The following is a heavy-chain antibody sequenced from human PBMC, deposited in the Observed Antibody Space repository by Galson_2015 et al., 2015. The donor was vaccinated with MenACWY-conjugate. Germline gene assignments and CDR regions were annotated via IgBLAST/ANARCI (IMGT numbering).Heavy chain of an antibody. Sequence: SLGLSCAASGFTFNNYWMHRVRQPPGKGLEWISYIKADGSFSNYADSVKGRFTISTDNAKNMVYLQMDGLGDEDTAVYFCARDNNWSFDSWGQGTLVTVSS. CDR1: GFTFNNYW. D-gene: IGHD1-1*01. J-gene: IGHJ4*02. CDR3: ARDNNWSFDS. CDR2: IKADGSFS. V-gene: IGHV3-74*01.